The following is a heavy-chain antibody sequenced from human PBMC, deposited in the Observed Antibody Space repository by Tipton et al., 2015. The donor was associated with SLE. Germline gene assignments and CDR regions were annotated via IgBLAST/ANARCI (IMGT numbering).Heavy chain of an antibody. CDR3: ARVVGPRDAFDI. CDR2: IWYDGSNK. CDR1: GFTFSSYG. V-gene: IGHV3-33*01. Sequence: SLRLSCAASGFTFSSYGMHWVRQAPGKGLEWVAVIWYDGSNKYYADSVKGRFTISRDNSKNTLYLQMNSLRAEDTAVYYCARVVGPRDAFDIWGQGTMVTVSS. J-gene: IGHJ3*02.